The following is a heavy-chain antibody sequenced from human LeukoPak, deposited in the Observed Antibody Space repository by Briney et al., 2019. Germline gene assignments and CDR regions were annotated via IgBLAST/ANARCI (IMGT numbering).Heavy chain of an antibody. V-gene: IGHV4-30-2*01. CDR3: ARAFGSPLQRDYFDY. Sequence: SETLSLTCTVSGGSISSGGYYWSWIRQPPGRGLEWIGYIYHSGSTYYNPSLKSRVTISVDRSKNQFSLKLSSVTAADTAVYYCARAFGSPLQRDYFDYWGQGTLVTVSS. D-gene: IGHD1-26*01. J-gene: IGHJ4*02. CDR1: GGSISSGGYY. CDR2: IYHSGST.